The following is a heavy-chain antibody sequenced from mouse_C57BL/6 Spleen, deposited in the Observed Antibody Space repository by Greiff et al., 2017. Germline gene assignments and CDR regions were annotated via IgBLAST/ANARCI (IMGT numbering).Heavy chain of an antibody. CDR2: ISYDGSN. CDR3: AMVNWAGYFDV. J-gene: IGHJ1*03. V-gene: IGHV3-6*01. D-gene: IGHD4-1*01. CDR1: GYSITSGYY. Sequence: EVKVEESGPGLVKPSQSLSLTCSVTGYSITSGYYWNWIRQFPGNKLEWMGYISYDGSNNYNPSLKNRISITRDTSKNQFFLKLNSVTTEDTATYYCAMVNWAGYFDVWGTGTTVTVSS.